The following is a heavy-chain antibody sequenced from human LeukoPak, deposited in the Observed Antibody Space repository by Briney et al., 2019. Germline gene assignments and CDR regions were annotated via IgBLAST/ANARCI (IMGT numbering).Heavy chain of an antibody. D-gene: IGHD3-22*01. CDR1: GFTFSSYS. J-gene: IGHJ4*02. CDR2: ISSSSSYI. Sequence: GGSLRLSCAASGFTFSSYSMNWVRQAPGKGLEWVSSISSSSSYIYYADSVKGRFTISRDNAKNSLYLQMNSLRAEDTDVYYCAREKGYYYDSSGPFDYWGQGTLVTVSS. CDR3: AREKGYYYDSSGPFDY. V-gene: IGHV3-21*01.